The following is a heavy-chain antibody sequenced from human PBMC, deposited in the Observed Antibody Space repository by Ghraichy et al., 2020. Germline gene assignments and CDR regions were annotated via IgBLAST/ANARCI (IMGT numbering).Heavy chain of an antibody. CDR2: INHSGST. Sequence: SETLSLTCAVYGGSFSGYYWSWIRQPPGKGLEWIGEINHSGSTNYNPSLKSRVTISVDTSKNQFSLKLSSVTAADTAVYYCARRRGSSWYLGCGAIDYWGQGTLVTVSS. J-gene: IGHJ4*02. CDR1: GGSFSGYY. D-gene: IGHD6-13*01. V-gene: IGHV4-34*01. CDR3: ARRRGSSWYLGCGAIDY.